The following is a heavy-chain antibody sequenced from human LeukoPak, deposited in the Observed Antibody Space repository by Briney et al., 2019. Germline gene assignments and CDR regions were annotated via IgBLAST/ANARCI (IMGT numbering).Heavy chain of an antibody. D-gene: IGHD1-26*01. J-gene: IGHJ4*02. V-gene: IGHV4-59*08. CDR2: IYYSGST. Sequence: SETLSLTCTVSGGSISSYYWSWIRQPPGKGLEWIGYIYYSGSTNYNPSVKSRVTISVDTSKNQLSLKLSSVTAADTAVYYCARAGGSYFHSFDYWGQGTLVTVSS. CDR3: ARAGGSYFHSFDY. CDR1: GGSISSYY.